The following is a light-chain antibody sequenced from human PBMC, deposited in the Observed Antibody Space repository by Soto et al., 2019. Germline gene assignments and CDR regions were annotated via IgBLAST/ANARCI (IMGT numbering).Light chain of an antibody. CDR2: EVN. Sequence: QSALTQPASLSGSPGQSITISCTGTSSDIGAYDYVSWFQQHPGKAPKLMISEVNNRPSGVSNRFSGSKSGNTAYLTISGLQAEDEADYYCSSYAGSDNPYVFGTGTKVTVL. CDR1: SSDIGAYDY. V-gene: IGLV2-14*01. J-gene: IGLJ1*01. CDR3: SSYAGSDNPYV.